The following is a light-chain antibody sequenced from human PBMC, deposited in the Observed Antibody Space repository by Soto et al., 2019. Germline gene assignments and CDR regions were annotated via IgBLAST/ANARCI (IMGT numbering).Light chain of an antibody. V-gene: IGKV1-33*01. CDR2: DAS. CDR3: QQYDNLPPNT. Sequence: DIQMTQSPSSLSASVGDRVTITCQASQDISNYLNWYQQKPGKAPKLLIYDASNLETGVLSRFSGSGSGTDFTFTISSLQPEDIATYYCQQYDNLPPNTFGGGTKVDIK. J-gene: IGKJ4*01. CDR1: QDISNY.